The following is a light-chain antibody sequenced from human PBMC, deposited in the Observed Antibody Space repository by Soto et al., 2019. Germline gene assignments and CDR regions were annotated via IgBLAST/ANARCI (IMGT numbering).Light chain of an antibody. CDR3: QQVKTYPRT. V-gene: IGKV1-9*01. J-gene: IGKJ4*01. CDR1: QAVPNN. CDR2: EES. Sequence: IHLTQSPSFLSSSVLDRVTITCRPSQAVPNNMAWYQQKPGKPPKLLIYEESTLHSGVPSRFSGRKSGTQFTLTIDSLQPEDFATYYCQQVKTYPRTFGGGTKVDIK.